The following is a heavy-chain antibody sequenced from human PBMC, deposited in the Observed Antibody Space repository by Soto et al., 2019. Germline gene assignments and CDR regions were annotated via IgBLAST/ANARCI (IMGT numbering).Heavy chain of an antibody. CDR1: GFTVSSNY. CDR3: ARRGSSRRSSMDV. CDR2: IYSGGST. Sequence: PGGSVRLSCAASGFTVSSNYMSWVRQAPGKGLEWVSVIYSGGSTYYADSVKGRFTISRDNSKNTLYLQMNSLRAEDTAVYYCARRGSSRRSSMDVWGQGTTVTVS. J-gene: IGHJ6*02. V-gene: IGHV3-66*04. D-gene: IGHD6-13*01.